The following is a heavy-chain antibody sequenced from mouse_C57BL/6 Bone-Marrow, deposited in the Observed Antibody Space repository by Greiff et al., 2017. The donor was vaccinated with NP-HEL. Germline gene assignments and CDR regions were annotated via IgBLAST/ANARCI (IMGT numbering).Heavy chain of an antibody. J-gene: IGHJ1*03. CDR2: INPSTGGT. CDR1: GYSFTGYY. D-gene: IGHD2-3*01. V-gene: IGHV1-42*01. CDR3: ARDGYLYWYFDV. Sequence: EVKLQESGPELVKPGASVKISCKASGYSFTGYYMNWVKQSPEKSLEWIGEINPSTGGTTYNQKFKAKATLTVDKSSSTAYMQLKSLTSEDSAVYYCARDGYLYWYFDVWGTGTTVTVSS.